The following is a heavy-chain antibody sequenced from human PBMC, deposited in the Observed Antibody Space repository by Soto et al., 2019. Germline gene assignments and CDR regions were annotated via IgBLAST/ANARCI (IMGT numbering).Heavy chain of an antibody. V-gene: IGHV3-30*03. CDR3: ARGYCSSTSCYFAVDYYYGMDV. D-gene: IGHD2-2*01. CDR1: GFTFSSYG. Sequence: GGSLRLSCAASGFTFSSYGMHWVRQAPGKGLEWVAVISYDGSNKYYADSVKGRFTISRDNSKNTLYLQMNSLRAEDTAVYYCARGYCSSTSCYFAVDYYYGMDVWGQGTTVTVSS. CDR2: ISYDGSNK. J-gene: IGHJ6*02.